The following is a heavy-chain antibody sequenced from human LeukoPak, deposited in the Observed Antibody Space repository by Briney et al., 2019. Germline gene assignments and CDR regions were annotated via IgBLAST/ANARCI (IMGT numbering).Heavy chain of an antibody. J-gene: IGHJ6*02. Sequence: GGSLRLSCAASGFTFSDYYMSWIRQAPGKGLEWVSYISSSSSYTNYADSVKGRFTISRDNAKNSLYLQMNSLRAEDTAAYYCARHSGHYYYGMDVWGQGTTVTVSS. V-gene: IGHV3-11*06. CDR2: ISSSSSYT. CDR3: ARHSGHYYYGMDV. CDR1: GFTFSDYY. D-gene: IGHD1-26*01.